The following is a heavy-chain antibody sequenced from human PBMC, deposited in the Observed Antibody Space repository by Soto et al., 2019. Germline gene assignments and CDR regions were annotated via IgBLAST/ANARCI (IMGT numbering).Heavy chain of an antibody. CDR1: GDSVSSNSAA. D-gene: IGHD5-12*01. CDR2: TYYRSKWYN. V-gene: IGHV6-1*01. Sequence: SQTLSLTCAISGDSVSSNSAAWNWIRQSPSRGLEWLGRTYYRSKWYNDYAVSVKSRIRINPDTSKNQFSLQLNSVSPEDTAVYYCARAIVAAEKNWFDPWGRGTLVTVSS. J-gene: IGHJ5*02. CDR3: ARAIVAAEKNWFDP.